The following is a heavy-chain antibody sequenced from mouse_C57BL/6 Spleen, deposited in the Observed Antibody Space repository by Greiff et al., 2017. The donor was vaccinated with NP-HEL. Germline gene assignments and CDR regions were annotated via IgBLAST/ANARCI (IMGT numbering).Heavy chain of an antibody. CDR2: IRNKANNHAT. CDR1: GFTFSDAW. Sequence: EVKLQESGGGLVQPGGSMKLSCAASGFTFSDAWMDWVRQSPEKGLEWVAEIRNKANNHATYYAESVKGRFTISRDDSKSSVYLQMNSLRAEDTGIYYCTRDYGTPYAMDYWGQGTSVTVSS. D-gene: IGHD1-1*01. V-gene: IGHV6-6*01. J-gene: IGHJ4*01. CDR3: TRDYGTPYAMDY.